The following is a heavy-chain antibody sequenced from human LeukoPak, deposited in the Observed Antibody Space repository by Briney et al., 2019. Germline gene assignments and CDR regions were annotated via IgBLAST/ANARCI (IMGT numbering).Heavy chain of an antibody. CDR1: GFTFSSYG. CDR2: IWHDGSNK. V-gene: IGHV3-33*01. CDR3: AREGIAAAGLLDY. Sequence: GGSLRLSCAASGFTFSSYGMHWVRQAPGKGLEGVAVIWHDGSNKYYADSVKGRFTISRDNSKNTLYLQMNSLRAEDTAVYYCAREGIAAAGLLDYWGQGTLVTVSS. D-gene: IGHD6-13*01. J-gene: IGHJ4*02.